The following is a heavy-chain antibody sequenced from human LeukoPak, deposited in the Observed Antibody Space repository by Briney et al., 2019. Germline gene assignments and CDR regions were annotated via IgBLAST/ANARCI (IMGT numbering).Heavy chain of an antibody. Sequence: GASVKVSCKTSGYTFRSYAISWVRQAPGQGLERMGWINVSNGYTNYARNFQGRVTMTTDTSTSTAYMEVRSLRSDDTAVYYCARVECSSTTCYDDYWGQGTLVIVSS. D-gene: IGHD2-2*01. CDR1: GYTFRSYA. V-gene: IGHV1-18*01. J-gene: IGHJ4*02. CDR2: INVSNGYT. CDR3: ARVECSSTTCYDDY.